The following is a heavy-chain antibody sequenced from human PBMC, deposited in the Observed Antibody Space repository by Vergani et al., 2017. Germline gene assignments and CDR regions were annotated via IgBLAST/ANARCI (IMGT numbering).Heavy chain of an antibody. CDR3: AKKELYSSGWYDGYFDY. CDR2: ISGSGGST. Sequence: EVQLLESGGGLVQPGGSLRLSCAASGFTFSSYAMSWVRQAPGKGLEWVSAISGSGGSTYYADSVKGRFTISRDKSKNTLYLQMNSLRAEDTAVYYCAKKELYSSGWYDGYFDYWGQGTLVTVSS. CDR1: GFTFSSYA. J-gene: IGHJ4*02. D-gene: IGHD6-19*01. V-gene: IGHV3-23*01.